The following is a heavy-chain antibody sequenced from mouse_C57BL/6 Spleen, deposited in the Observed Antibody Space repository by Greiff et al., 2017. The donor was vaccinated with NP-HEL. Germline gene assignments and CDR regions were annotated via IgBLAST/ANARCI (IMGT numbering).Heavy chain of an antibody. Sequence: QVQLQQSGAELANPGASVKLSCKASGYTFPSYWMHWVNPRPGQGLEWIGYINPSSGYTKYNQKFKDKATLTADKSSSTAYMQLSSLTYEDSAVYYCARYYDRSSYGYYATHYWCDVTSVTVSS. J-gene: IGHJ4*01. D-gene: IGHD1-1*01. V-gene: IGHV1-7*01. CDR1: GYTFPSYW. CDR2: INPSSGYT. CDR3: ARYYDRSSYGYYATHY.